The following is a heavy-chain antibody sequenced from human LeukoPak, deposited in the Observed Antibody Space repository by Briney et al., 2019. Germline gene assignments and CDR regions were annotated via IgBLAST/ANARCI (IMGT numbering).Heavy chain of an antibody. CDR2: ISYNGSNK. Sequence: GGSLRLSCAASGFTFSSYAMHWVRQAPGKGLEWVAVISYNGSNKYYADSVKGRFTISRDNPKNTLYLQMNSLRAEDTAVYYCARVRPQFTRLYSHGPLDYWGQGTLVTVSS. CDR1: GFTFSSYA. J-gene: IGHJ4*02. CDR3: ARVRPQFTRLYSHGPLDY. V-gene: IGHV3-30*01. D-gene: IGHD2-21*01.